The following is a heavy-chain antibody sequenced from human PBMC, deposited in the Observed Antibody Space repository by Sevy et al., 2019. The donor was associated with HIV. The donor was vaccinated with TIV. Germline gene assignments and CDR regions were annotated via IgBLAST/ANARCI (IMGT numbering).Heavy chain of an antibody. CDR1: GDSISTSGYS. V-gene: IGHV4-30-2*01. Sequence: SETLSLTCGVSGDSISTSGYSGSWIRQPPGKGLEWIGYMYYSGSHFYNPSLQSRVTISFDTSKMQLSLKLTSMTAADTAVYYCAGWGGGAFHIWGQGTMVTVSS. D-gene: IGHD7-27*01. CDR3: AGWGGGAFHI. CDR2: MYYSGSH. J-gene: IGHJ3*02.